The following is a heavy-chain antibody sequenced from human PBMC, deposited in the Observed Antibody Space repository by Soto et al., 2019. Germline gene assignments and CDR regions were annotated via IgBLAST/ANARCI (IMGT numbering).Heavy chain of an antibody. CDR1: GGSISSGSCY. Sequence: QVQLQESGPGLVKPSQTLSLTCTVSGGSISSGSCYWSWIRQHPGKGLEWIGYIHYGGTYYTPSLQSRVTLLVDMSKTQFSLNLYPVTAADTAVYYCARETLTDGLYSGWFDPWGQGTLVTVSS. CDR2: IHYGGT. J-gene: IGHJ5*02. CDR3: ARETLTDGLYSGWFDP. V-gene: IGHV4-31*02. D-gene: IGHD3-10*02.